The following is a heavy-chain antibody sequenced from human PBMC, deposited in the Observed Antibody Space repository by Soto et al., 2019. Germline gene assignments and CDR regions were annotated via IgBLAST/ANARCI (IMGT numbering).Heavy chain of an antibody. CDR3: ATDGGYGDPDY. Sequence: GGSLRLSCAVSGLTFNAHALHWVRQAPGKGLEWVSVISYDASRKFYADPVKGRFIISRDNVNSTLYLHMNNLKTEDTAMYYCATDGGYGDPDYWGQGTLVTVYS. J-gene: IGHJ4*02. D-gene: IGHD4-17*01. V-gene: IGHV3-30-3*01. CDR2: ISYDASRK. CDR1: GLTFNAHA.